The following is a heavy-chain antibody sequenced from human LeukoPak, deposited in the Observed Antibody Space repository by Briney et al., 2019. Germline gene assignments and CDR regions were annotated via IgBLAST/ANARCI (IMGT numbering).Heavy chain of an antibody. CDR3: ARDRVRSGSFDY. V-gene: IGHV3-21*01. D-gene: IGHD1-26*01. J-gene: IGHJ4*02. CDR1: GFTFSSYS. Sequence: GGSLRLSCAASGFTFSSYSMNWVRQAPGKGLEWVSSISSSSSYIYYADSVRGRFTISRDNAKNSLYLQMNSLRAEDTAVYYCARDRVRSGSFDYWGQGTLVTVSS. CDR2: ISSSSSYI.